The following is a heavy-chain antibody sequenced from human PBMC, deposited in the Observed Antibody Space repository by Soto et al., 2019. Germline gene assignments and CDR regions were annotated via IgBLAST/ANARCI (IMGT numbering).Heavy chain of an antibody. CDR3: AKWNGYGDY. J-gene: IGHJ4*02. D-gene: IGHD1-1*01. CDR2: VSGGSGVT. CDR1: GFSFSTYG. Sequence: EVQLLESGGGLVQPGGSLRLSCAVSGFSFSTYGVTWVRQAPGKGLEWVSGVSGGSGVTHYADSVKGRFTITGDNSKNTVYLNMNSLRVEDTGVYYCAKWNGYGDYWGQGTLVTVSS. V-gene: IGHV3-23*01.